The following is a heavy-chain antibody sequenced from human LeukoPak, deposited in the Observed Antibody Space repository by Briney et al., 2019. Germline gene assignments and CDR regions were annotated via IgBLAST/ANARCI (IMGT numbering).Heavy chain of an antibody. CDR2: IIPILDLA. V-gene: IGHV1-69*10. CDR3: ATPSRTEDGDYGVC. D-gene: IGHD4-17*01. CDR1: GVIFSNFA. Sequence: SVKVSCKASGVIFSNFAFNWVRQAPGHGLEWMGRIIPILDLAHYTQKYQGRLTITADKSTNTSYMELTSLTAEDTAVYYCATPSRTEDGDYGVCWGQGTLVTVSS. J-gene: IGHJ4*02.